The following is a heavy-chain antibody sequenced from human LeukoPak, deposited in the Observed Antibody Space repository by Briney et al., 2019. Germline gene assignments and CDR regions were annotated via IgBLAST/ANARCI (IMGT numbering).Heavy chain of an antibody. Sequence: GGSLRLSCAASGFTFSSYAISWVRQAPGQGLEWMGGIIPIFGTANYAQKFQGRVTITADESTSTAYMELSSLRSEDTAVYYCARWGYSYGYWGRYYFDYWGQGTLVTVSS. V-gene: IGHV1-69*01. CDR1: GFTFSSYA. D-gene: IGHD5-18*01. CDR3: ARWGYSYGYWGRYYFDY. CDR2: IIPIFGTA. J-gene: IGHJ4*02.